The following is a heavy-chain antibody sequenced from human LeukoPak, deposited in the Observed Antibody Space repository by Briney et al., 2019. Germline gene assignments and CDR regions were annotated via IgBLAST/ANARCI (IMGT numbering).Heavy chain of an antibody. J-gene: IGHJ4*02. CDR2: IYYSGTT. CDR3: ARGVYIAAALYGY. V-gene: IGHV4-59*01. Sequence: SETLSLTCTVSGGSISSYYWSWIRQPPGKGLGWIGYIYYSGTTNYNPSLKSRVTISVDTSKNQFSLKLSSVTAADTAVYYCARGVYIAAALYGYWGQGTLVTVSS. D-gene: IGHD6-13*01. CDR1: GGSISSYY.